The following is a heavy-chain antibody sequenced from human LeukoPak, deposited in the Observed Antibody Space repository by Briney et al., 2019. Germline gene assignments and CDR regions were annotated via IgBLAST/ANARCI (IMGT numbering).Heavy chain of an antibody. CDR3: ARASRDGYNQNFGH. CDR2: IYPGGSET. D-gene: IGHD5-24*01. CDR1: GYSFTSYW. Sequence: GESLKISCKGLGYSFTSYWNAWARQRPGKGLEWMGIIYPGGSETRYDPSFQGQVTISADRSTSTAYLQWSSLGASDTAMYYCARASRDGYNQNFGHWGQGTLVTVSS. J-gene: IGHJ4*02. V-gene: IGHV5-51*01.